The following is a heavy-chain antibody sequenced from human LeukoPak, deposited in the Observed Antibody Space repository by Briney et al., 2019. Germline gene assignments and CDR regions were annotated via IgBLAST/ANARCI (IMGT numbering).Heavy chain of an antibody. D-gene: IGHD3-22*01. V-gene: IGHV3-23*01. CDR2: ISGSGGST. Sequence: GGSLRLSCVASGFTFSSYAMSWVRQAPGKGLEWVSGISGSGGSTYYADSVKGRFTISRDNSKNTLFLQMNSLRAEDTAIYYCAKALISGYYYWYFDYWGQGTLVTVSS. J-gene: IGHJ4*02. CDR3: AKALISGYYYWYFDY. CDR1: GFTFSSYA.